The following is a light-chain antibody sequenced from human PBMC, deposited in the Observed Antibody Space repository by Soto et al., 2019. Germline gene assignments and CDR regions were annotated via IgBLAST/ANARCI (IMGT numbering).Light chain of an antibody. J-gene: IGKJ2*01. CDR3: QQGHNWPIT. CDR2: CAS. Sequence: EIVMTQSPATLSLAPGERAALSCRASQSINSELAWYQQKPGQPPRLLIYCASTRATGVPARFTGSESGSEFTLTISGLQSEDFAVYYCQQGHNWPITFGQGTRLEI. CDR1: QSINSE. V-gene: IGKV3-15*01.